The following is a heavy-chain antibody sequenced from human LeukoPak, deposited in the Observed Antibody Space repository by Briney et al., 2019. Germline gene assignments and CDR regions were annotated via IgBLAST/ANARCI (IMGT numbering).Heavy chain of an antibody. V-gene: IGHV4-31*03. CDR1: GGSISRGGHY. CDR2: IYNSGGT. CDR3: ATDLVRGVMGY. D-gene: IGHD3-10*01. J-gene: IGHJ4*02. Sequence: SETLSLTCTVSGGSISRGGHYWSWIRQHPGKGLEWIGHIYNSGGTYYNPSLKSRVTISVDTSKNQFSLKLSSVTAADTAVYYCATDLVRGVMGYWGQGTLVTVSS.